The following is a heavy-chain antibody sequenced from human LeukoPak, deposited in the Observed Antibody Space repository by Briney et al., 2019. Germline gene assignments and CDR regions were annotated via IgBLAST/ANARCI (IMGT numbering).Heavy chain of an antibody. D-gene: IGHD1-26*01. CDR3: AKDRIVGATTSYDYFDY. CDR1: GFTFSSYA. Sequence: GGSLRLSCAASGFTFSSYAMSWVRQAPGKGLEWVSAISGSGGSTYYADSVKGRFTISRDNSKNTLYLQMNSLRVEDTAVYYCAKDRIVGATTSYDYFDYWGQGTLVTVSS. V-gene: IGHV3-23*01. J-gene: IGHJ4*02. CDR2: ISGSGGST.